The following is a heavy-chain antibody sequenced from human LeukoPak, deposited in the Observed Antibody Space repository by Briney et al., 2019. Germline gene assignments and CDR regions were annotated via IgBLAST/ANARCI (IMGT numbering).Heavy chain of an antibody. CDR3: ANTGGSNWKPMDV. V-gene: IGHV5-51*01. J-gene: IGHJ6*04. CDR2: IYPGNSDT. Sequence: PGESLKISCKGFGYTFTSSWIAWARQMPGKGLEWMGIIYPGNSDTRYSPSFQGQVIISADKSISTAYLQWTSLKASDTAMYYCANTGGSNWKPMDVWGKGTTVTVSS. D-gene: IGHD1-20*01. CDR1: GYTFTSSW.